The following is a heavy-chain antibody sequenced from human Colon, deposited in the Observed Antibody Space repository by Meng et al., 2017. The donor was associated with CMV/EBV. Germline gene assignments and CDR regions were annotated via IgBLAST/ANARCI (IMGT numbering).Heavy chain of an antibody. J-gene: IGHJ3*01. D-gene: IGHD3-10*01. CDR1: GFSFSNYW. CDR2: INQNGNQE. Sequence: GESLKISCVGSGFSFSNYWMSWVRQAPGKGLEWVANINQNGNQEHCVDSLKGRFTISRDNAKNSLYLQMNSLRDEDTAVYYCARRGTGSWETYDVWGQGTMVTVSS. CDR3: ARRGTGSWETYDV. V-gene: IGHV3-7*01.